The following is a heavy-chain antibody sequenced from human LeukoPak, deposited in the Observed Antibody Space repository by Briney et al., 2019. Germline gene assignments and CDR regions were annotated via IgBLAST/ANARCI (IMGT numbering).Heavy chain of an antibody. Sequence: PGRSLRLSCAASGFTFSNFAMNWVRQAPGKGLEWVAFISYDGSIKSYADSVKGRFAVSRDNSKNTLYLQMNSLRPEDTAFYYCAKSYDNGWYVCDCWGQGTLVTVSS. CDR1: GFTFSNFA. V-gene: IGHV3-30*09. J-gene: IGHJ4*02. D-gene: IGHD6-19*01. CDR2: ISYDGSIK. CDR3: AKSYDNGWYVCDC.